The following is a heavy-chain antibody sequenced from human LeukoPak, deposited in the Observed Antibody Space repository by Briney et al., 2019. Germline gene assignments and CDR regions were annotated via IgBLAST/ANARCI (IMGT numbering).Heavy chain of an antibody. D-gene: IGHD3-10*02. Sequence: SGGSLRLSCVGSGFTFSSYSMNWVRQAPGKGLEWVASISSSSSYIYYADSVKGRFTISRDNAKNSLYLQMNSLRAEDTAVYYCAELGITMIGGVWGKGTTVTISS. CDR1: GFTFSSYS. CDR2: ISSSSSYI. V-gene: IGHV3-21*01. CDR3: AELGITMIGGV. J-gene: IGHJ6*04.